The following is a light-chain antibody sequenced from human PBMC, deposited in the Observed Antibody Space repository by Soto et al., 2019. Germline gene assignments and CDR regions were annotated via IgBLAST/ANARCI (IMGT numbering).Light chain of an antibody. CDR2: EVS. V-gene: IGLV2-8*01. J-gene: IGLJ3*02. CDR3: SSCTDSNNLV. Sequence: QSVLTQPPSASGSPEQSVTISCTGTSSDVGGYNSVSWYQQHPGRAPKLLIYEVSKRPSGVPDRFSGSKSGNTASLTVSGLQTEDEADYSCSSCTDSNNLVFGAGTKLTVL. CDR1: SSDVGGYNS.